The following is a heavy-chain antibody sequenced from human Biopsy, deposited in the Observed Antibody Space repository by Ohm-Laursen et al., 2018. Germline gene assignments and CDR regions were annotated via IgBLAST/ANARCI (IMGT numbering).Heavy chain of an antibody. D-gene: IGHD3-22*01. Sequence: SLRLSCAASGLIFSDYYTSWIRQAPGKGLEWIAYISSRGGVVYYADSVKGRFTISRDNTNNSLYLQMTSLRPEDTAVFYCARGKYKDFSTGLPRPYHYTLDFWGPGTTVTVSS. V-gene: IGHV3-11*01. CDR2: ISSRGGVV. CDR3: ARGKYKDFSTGLPRPYHYTLDF. J-gene: IGHJ6*02. CDR1: GLIFSDYY.